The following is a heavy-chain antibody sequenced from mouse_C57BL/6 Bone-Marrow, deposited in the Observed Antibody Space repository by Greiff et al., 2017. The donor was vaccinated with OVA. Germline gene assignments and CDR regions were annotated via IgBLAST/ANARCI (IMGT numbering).Heavy chain of an antibody. CDR1: GYTFTSYW. V-gene: IGHV1-59*01. D-gene: IGHD2-4*01. CDR3: ASKLYYDYDDHYAMDY. CDR2: IDPSDSYT. Sequence: QVQLQQPGAELVRPGTSVKLSCKASGYTFTSYWMHWVKQRPGQGLEWIGVIDPSDSYTNYNQKFKGKATLTVDTSSSTAYMQLSSLTSEDSAVYYCASKLYYDYDDHYAMDYWGQGTSVTVSS. J-gene: IGHJ4*01.